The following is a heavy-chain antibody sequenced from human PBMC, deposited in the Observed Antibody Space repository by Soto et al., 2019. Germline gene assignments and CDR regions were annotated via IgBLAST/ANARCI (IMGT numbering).Heavy chain of an antibody. CDR1: GGSISSSSYY. D-gene: IGHD1-26*01. CDR3: AGLQAGLWEPDPN. CDR2: IYYSGST. Sequence: PSETLSLTCTVSGGSISSSSYYWGWIRQPPGKGLEWIGSIYYSGSTYYNPSLKSRVTISVDTSKNQFSLKLSSVTAADTAVYYCAGLQAGLWEPDPNWGQGTLVTVSS. V-gene: IGHV4-39*01. J-gene: IGHJ4*02.